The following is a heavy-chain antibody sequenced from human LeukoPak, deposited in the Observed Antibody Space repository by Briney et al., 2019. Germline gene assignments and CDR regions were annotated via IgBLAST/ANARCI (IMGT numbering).Heavy chain of an antibody. CDR2: FDPEDGET. CDR3: ATDGDYGDFHFDY. D-gene: IGHD4-17*01. J-gene: IGHJ4*02. CDR1: GYTLTELS. Sequence: ASVKVSCKVSGYTLTELSMHWVRQAPGKGLEWMGGFDPEDGETIYAQKFQGRVTMTEDTSTDTACMELSSLRSEDTAVYYCATDGDYGDFHFDYWGQGTLVTVSS. V-gene: IGHV1-24*01.